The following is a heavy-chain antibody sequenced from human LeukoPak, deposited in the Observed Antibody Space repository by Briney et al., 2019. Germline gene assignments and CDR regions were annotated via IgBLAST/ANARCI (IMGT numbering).Heavy chain of an antibody. V-gene: IGHV3-23*01. CDR3: ATEKGDSLDY. D-gene: IGHD2-21*01. CDR2: ISGSGANT. J-gene: IGHJ4*02. Sequence: GGSLRLSCAASGFTFSSYAMSWVRQAPGKGLEWVSGISGSGANTYHADSVKGRFTISRDNSKSTLYVQTNSLRAEDTAVYYCATEKGDSLDYWGQGTLVTVSS. CDR1: GFTFSSYA.